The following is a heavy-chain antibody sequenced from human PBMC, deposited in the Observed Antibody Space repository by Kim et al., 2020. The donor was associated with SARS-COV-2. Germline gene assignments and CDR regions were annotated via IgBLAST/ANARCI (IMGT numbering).Heavy chain of an antibody. Sequence: SNKYYADSVKGRFTISRDNSKNTLYLQMNSLRAEDTAVYYCAKDVATFDYWGQGTLVTVSS. CDR3: AKDVATFDY. CDR2: SNK. V-gene: IGHV3-30*02. D-gene: IGHD2-15*01. J-gene: IGHJ4*02.